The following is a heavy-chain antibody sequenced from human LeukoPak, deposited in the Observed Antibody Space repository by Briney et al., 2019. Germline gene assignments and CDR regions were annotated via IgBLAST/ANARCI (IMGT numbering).Heavy chain of an antibody. D-gene: IGHD6-19*01. CDR1: GYTFITYY. CDR2: INPSGDST. CDR3: ARDGGATAVAGLFDY. V-gene: IGHV1-46*01. J-gene: IGHJ4*02. Sequence: ASVKASCKASGYTFITYYMHWVRQAPGQGLEWMGIINPSGDSTSYAQKFQGRVTMTRDTSTSTVYMELSSLRSEDTAVYYRARDGGATAVAGLFDYWGQGTLVTVSS.